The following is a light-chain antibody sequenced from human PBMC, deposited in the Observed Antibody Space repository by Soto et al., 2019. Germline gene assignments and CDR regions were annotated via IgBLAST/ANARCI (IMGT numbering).Light chain of an antibody. V-gene: IGLV2-8*01. CDR2: EVT. J-gene: IGLJ2*01. CDR1: SSDVGGYEY. CDR3: SSYAGSSNFVV. Sequence: QSALTQPASVSGSPGQSITISCTGSSSDVGGYEYVSWYQQHPGKAPKLMIYEVTNRPSGVPGRFSGSKSGNTASLTVSGLQAEDEAAYYCSSYAGSSNFVVFGGGTKVTVL.